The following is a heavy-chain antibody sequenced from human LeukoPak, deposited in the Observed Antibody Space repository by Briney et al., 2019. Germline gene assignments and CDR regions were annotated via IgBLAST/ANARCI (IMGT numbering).Heavy chain of an antibody. V-gene: IGHV3-33*01. CDR2: IWYDGSNK. Sequence: PGRSLRLSCAASGFTFSSYGMHWVCQAPGKGLEWVAVIWYDGSNKYSADSVKGRFTISRDNSKNTLYLQMNSLRAEDTAVYYCARYNWNDDYYYGMDVWGQGTTVTVSS. CDR1: GFTFSSYG. CDR3: ARYNWNDDYYYGMDV. J-gene: IGHJ6*02. D-gene: IGHD1-1*01.